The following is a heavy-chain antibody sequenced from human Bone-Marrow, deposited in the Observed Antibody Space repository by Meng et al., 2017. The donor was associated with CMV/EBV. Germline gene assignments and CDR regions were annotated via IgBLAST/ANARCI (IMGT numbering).Heavy chain of an antibody. CDR3: ARDRIAAAGTLMGSMDV. D-gene: IGHD6-13*01. V-gene: IGHV3-7*01. J-gene: IGHJ6*02. CDR2: IKEDGSEK. Sequence: GESLKISCAASGFTFSSYWMSWVRQAPGKGLEWVANIKEDGSEKYYVDSVKGRFIISRDNAKNSLYLQMNSLRAEDTAVYYCARDRIAAAGTLMGSMDVWGQGTTVTVSS. CDR1: GFTFSSYW.